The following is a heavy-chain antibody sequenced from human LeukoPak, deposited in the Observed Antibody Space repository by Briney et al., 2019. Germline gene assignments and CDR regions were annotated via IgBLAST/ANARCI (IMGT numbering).Heavy chain of an antibody. V-gene: IGHV3-21*01. CDR3: AKLYDFWSGYPDY. J-gene: IGHJ4*02. D-gene: IGHD3-3*01. CDR2: ISRTSDYI. CDR1: GFTFSGYT. Sequence: PGGSLRLSCAASGFTFSGYTMNWVRQAPGKGLEWVSSISRTSDYINYADSLQGRFTISRDNARNSLYLQMNSLRAEDTAVYYCAKLYDFWSGYPDYWGQGTLVTVSS.